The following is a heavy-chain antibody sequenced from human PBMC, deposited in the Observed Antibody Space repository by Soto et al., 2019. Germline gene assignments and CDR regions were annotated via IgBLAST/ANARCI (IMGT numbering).Heavy chain of an antibody. CDR3: ARARLYGEIDY. CDR2: INPNSGGT. CDR1: GYTFAGYY. D-gene: IGHD4-17*01. Sequence: ASVKVSCKASGYTFAGYYMHWVRQAPGQGLEWMGWINPNSGGTNYAQKFQGWVTMTRDTSISTAYMELSRLRSDDTAVYYCARARLYGEIDYWGQGTPVTVSS. V-gene: IGHV1-2*04. J-gene: IGHJ4*02.